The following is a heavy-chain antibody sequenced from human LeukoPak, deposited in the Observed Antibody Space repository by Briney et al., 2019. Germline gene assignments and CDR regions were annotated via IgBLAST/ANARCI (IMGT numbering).Heavy chain of an antibody. CDR3: ASSDYGDYLNWFDP. V-gene: IGHV3-48*03. CDR2: ISSSGTTI. D-gene: IGHD4-17*01. J-gene: IGHJ5*02. Sequence: PGGSLRLSCAASGFTFSSYDMNWVRQAPGKGLEWVSYISSSGTTIDYADSVKGRFTISRDNAKNSLYLQMSSLRAEDTAVYYCASSDYGDYLNWFDPWGQGTLVTVS. CDR1: GFTFSSYD.